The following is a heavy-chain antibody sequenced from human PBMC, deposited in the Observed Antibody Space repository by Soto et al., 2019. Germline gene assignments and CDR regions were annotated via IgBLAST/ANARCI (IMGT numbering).Heavy chain of an antibody. D-gene: IGHD6-13*01. CDR1: GFTFTSSA. CDR2: IVVGSGNT. V-gene: IGHV1-58*01. Sequence: ASVKVSCKASGFTFTSSAVQWVRQARGQRLEWIGWIVVGSGNTNYAQKFQERVTITRDMSTSTAYMELSSLRSEDTAVYYCGAGSIAAAGTFDYWGQGTLVTVSS. CDR3: GAGSIAAAGTFDY. J-gene: IGHJ4*02.